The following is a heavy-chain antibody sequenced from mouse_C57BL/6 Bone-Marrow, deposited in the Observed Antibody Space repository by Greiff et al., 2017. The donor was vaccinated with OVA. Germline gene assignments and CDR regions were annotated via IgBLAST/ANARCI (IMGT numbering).Heavy chain of an antibody. Sequence: QVQLQQPGAELVKPGASVKLSCKASGYTFTSYWMHWVKQRPGQGLEWIGMIHPNSGSTNYNEKFKSKATLTVDKSSSTAYMQLRSLTSEDSAVYYCARCLDSSGYGYWGQGTTLTVSS. CDR1: GYTFTSYW. D-gene: IGHD3-2*02. CDR2: IHPNSGST. J-gene: IGHJ2*01. V-gene: IGHV1-64*01. CDR3: ARCLDSSGYGY.